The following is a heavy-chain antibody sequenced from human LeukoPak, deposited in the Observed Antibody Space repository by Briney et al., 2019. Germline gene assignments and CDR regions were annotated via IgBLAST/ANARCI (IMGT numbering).Heavy chain of an antibody. J-gene: IGHJ4*02. Sequence: GGSLRLSCAASGFTFSNYAMSWVRQAPGKGLEWVSAISDSSGNTYCADSVKGRFTISRDNSKNTLYLQMNSLRAEDTAVYYCAKDQPSCGTTKSCYTGNFDYWGQGTLVTVSS. CDR2: ISDSSGNT. CDR3: AKDQPSCGTTKSCYTGNFDY. V-gene: IGHV3-23*01. D-gene: IGHD2-2*02. CDR1: GFTFSNYA.